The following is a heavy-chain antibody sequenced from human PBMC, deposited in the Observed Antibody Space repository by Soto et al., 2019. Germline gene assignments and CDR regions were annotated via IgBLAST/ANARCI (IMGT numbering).Heavy chain of an antibody. J-gene: IGHJ4*02. CDR3: TRGIAVAGTWFDY. CDR2: ISYDGSNK. CDR1: GFTFSSYA. V-gene: IGHV3-30-3*01. D-gene: IGHD6-19*01. Sequence: QVQLVESGGGVVQPGRSLRLSCAASGFTFSSYAMHWVRQAPGKGLEWVAVISYDGSNKYYADSVKGRFTISRDNSKNTLYLQMNSLRAEDTAVYYCTRGIAVAGTWFDYWGQGTLVTVSS.